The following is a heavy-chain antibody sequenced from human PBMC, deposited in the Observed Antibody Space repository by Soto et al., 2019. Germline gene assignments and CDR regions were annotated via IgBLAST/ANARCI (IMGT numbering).Heavy chain of an antibody. Sequence: EVQLLESGRGLVQPGGSLRLSCAASGFTFSSYAMSWVRQAPGKGLEWVSAISGSGGSTYYADSVKGRFTISRDNSKNTLYLQMNSLRAEDTAVYYCAKGDLGYCSGGSCYARWGQGTMVTVSS. CDR2: ISGSGGST. CDR1: GFTFSSYA. J-gene: IGHJ3*01. V-gene: IGHV3-23*01. CDR3: AKGDLGYCSGGSCYAR. D-gene: IGHD2-15*01.